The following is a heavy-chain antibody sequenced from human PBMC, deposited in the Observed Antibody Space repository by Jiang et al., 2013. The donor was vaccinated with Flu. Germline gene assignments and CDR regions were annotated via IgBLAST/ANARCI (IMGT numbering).Heavy chain of an antibody. J-gene: IGHJ5*02. D-gene: IGHD3-3*01. CDR3: ARGGYDFWSGYYNWFDP. CDR2: ISHSGDS. CDR1: GESFSGNF. Sequence: LLKPSETLSLTCAVYGESFSGNFWSWIRQSPERGLEWIGEISHSGDSNYNPSLGSRVTISVDTSRNQFSLRLTSVTAADTAVYYCARGGYDFWSGYYNWFDPWGQGTLVTVSS. V-gene: IGHV4-34*01.